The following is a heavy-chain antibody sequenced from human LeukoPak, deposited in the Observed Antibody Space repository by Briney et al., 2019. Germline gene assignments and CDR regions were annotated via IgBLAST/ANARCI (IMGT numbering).Heavy chain of an antibody. CDR2: IYRSENT. V-gene: IGHV3-53*01. D-gene: IGHD2-21*01. CDR3: ARVADTHIFDY. J-gene: IGHJ4*02. CDR1: GFTVSSNY. Sequence: GGSLRLSCAASGFTVSSNYMSWVRQAPGKGLEWVSVIYRSENTNYADSVKGRFTISRDNSKNTLYLQTNSLRAEDTAVYYCARVADTHIFDYWGQGTLVTVSS.